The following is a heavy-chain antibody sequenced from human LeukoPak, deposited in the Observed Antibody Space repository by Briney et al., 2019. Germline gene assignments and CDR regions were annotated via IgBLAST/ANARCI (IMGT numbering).Heavy chain of an antibody. J-gene: IGHJ3*02. Sequence: VKVSCKASGGTFSSYAISWVRQAPGQGLEWMGGIIPIFGTANYAQKFQGRVTITTDESTSTAYMELSSLRSEDTAVYYCARDGGNSGGLHIWGQGTMVTVSS. CDR2: IIPIFGTA. V-gene: IGHV1-69*05. CDR3: ARDGGNSGGLHI. D-gene: IGHD4-23*01. CDR1: GGTFSSYA.